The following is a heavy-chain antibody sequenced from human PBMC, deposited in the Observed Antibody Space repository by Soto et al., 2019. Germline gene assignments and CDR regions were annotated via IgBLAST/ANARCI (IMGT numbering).Heavy chain of an antibody. D-gene: IGHD4-17*01. CDR1: GYTLTDYY. J-gene: IGHJ5*02. V-gene: IGHV1-2*07. CDR2: IDPNSVGT. Sequence: ASVKVSCKASGYTLTDYYLHWVRQAPGQGLEWMGWIDPNSVGTQYARKFQGRVTMTRDTSTSTAYMELSRLNSDDTAIYYCARDSPRTTGWFDPWGQGTLVTVYS. CDR3: ARDSPRTTGWFDP.